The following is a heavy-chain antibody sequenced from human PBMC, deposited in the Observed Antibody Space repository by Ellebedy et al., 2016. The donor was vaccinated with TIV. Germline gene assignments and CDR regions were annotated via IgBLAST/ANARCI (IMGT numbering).Heavy chain of an antibody. V-gene: IGHV3-23*01. CDR3: ARRSTDFAFDS. CDR2: ISANGGTT. Sequence: GESLKISCAASGFTFSSYWMHWVRQVPGKGLEWVSIISANGGTTYYADSVKGRFTISRDNSKNTLFLQMSSLRAEDTAAYFCARRSTDFAFDSWGQGTLVTVSS. CDR1: GFTFSSYW. J-gene: IGHJ4*02. D-gene: IGHD3/OR15-3a*01.